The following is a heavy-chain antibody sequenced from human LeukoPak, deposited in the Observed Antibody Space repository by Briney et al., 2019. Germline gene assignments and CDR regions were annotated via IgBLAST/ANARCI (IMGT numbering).Heavy chain of an antibody. Sequence: SETLSLTCTVAGGSISSHYWSWIRQPPGKGLEWIGYIYYSGSTNYNPSLKSRVTISVDTSKNQFSLKLSSVTAADTAVYYCARRVYDSSGYDAYYYYMDVWGKGTTVTVSS. CDR1: GGSISSHY. V-gene: IGHV4-59*08. D-gene: IGHD3-22*01. CDR3: ARRVYDSSGYDAYYYYMDV. J-gene: IGHJ6*03. CDR2: IYYSGST.